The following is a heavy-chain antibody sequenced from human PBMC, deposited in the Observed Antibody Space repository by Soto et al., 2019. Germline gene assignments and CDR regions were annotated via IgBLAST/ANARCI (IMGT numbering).Heavy chain of an antibody. CDR1: GFTFSGHW. J-gene: IGHJ3*02. V-gene: IGHV3-74*03. CDR3: AREAGYCSRTSCYRRAFDT. CDR2: VNTDGGTS. Sequence: EVQLVESGGDLVRPGGSLRLSCAASGFTFSGHWMHWVRQVPGKGLEWVSRVNTDGGTSAYADSVKGRFTISRENAENTLYLQMSGLRAEDAAVYYCAREAGYCSRTSCYRRAFDTWGQGTTVSVSS. D-gene: IGHD2-2*01.